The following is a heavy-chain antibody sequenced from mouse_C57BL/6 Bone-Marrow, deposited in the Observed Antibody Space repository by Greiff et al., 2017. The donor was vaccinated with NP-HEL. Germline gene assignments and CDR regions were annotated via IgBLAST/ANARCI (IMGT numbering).Heavy chain of an antibody. CDR3: ARGYYGSSLAMDY. Sequence: QVQLKQSGAELVKPGASVKLSCKASGYTFTSYWMHWVKRRPGQGLEWIGMIHPNSGSTNYNEKFKSKATLTVDKSSSTAYMQLSSLTSEDSAVYYCARGYYGSSLAMDYWGQGTSVTVSS. D-gene: IGHD1-1*01. CDR2: IHPNSGST. CDR1: GYTFTSYW. J-gene: IGHJ4*01. V-gene: IGHV1-64*01.